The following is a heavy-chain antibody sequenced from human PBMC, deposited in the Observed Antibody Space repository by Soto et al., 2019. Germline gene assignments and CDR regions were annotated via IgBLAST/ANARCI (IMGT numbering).Heavy chain of an antibody. CDR1: GASISSRSYY. Sequence: SETLSLTCTVTGASISSRSYYWGWIRKPPGKGLEWIGSIYYSGSTYNNPSLGCRVSMSIDTSKDQFSLKLKSVTAADTALYFCARQRTSVATQAYFDVWGPGSMVTVDS. V-gene: IGHV4-39*01. CDR2: IYYSGST. D-gene: IGHD3-10*01. J-gene: IGHJ4*02. CDR3: ARQRTSVATQAYFDV.